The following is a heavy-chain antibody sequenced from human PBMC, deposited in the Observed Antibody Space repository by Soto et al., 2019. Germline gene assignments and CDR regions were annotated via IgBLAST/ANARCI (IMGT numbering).Heavy chain of an antibody. CDR1: GAPFTSGGYY. D-gene: IGHD3-10*01. CDR2: TYYSGNT. J-gene: IGHJ6*02. CDR3: ARAPMAYHYYYGLDL. Sequence: QVQLQESGPGLVKPSQTLSLTCSVSGAPFTSGGYYWTWIRQHPGEGLEWIGHTYYSGNTDYNPSLKSRVSMSGDTSKNQFSLRLSSVTAADTAVYYCARAPMAYHYYYGLDLWGQGTTVTVSS. V-gene: IGHV4-31*03.